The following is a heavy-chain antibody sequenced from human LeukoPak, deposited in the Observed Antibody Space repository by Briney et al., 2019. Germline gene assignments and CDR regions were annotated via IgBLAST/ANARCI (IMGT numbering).Heavy chain of an antibody. CDR3: AKTSRVNSGYDSPFDY. D-gene: IGHD5-12*01. V-gene: IGHV3-33*06. Sequence: GRSLRLSCAASGFTFSSYGMHWVRQAPGKGLEWVAVIWYDGSNKYYADSVRGRFTISRDNSKNTLYLQMNSLRAEDTAIYYCAKTSRVNSGYDSPFDYWGQGTLVTATS. CDR2: IWYDGSNK. CDR1: GFTFSSYG. J-gene: IGHJ4*02.